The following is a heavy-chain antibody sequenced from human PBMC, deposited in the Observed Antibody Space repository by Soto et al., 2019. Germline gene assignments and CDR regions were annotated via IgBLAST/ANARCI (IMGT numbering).Heavy chain of an antibody. CDR3: AAQVAGGDF. Sequence: QVQLVQSGAEVKKPGASVKVSCKASGYTFTNYAMYWVRQAPGQRLERLGWITAGTGNTKYSQKLRRRVTITRDTSASTVYMDLSSLRSEDTAVYYCAAQVAGGDFWGQGTLVTVSS. D-gene: IGHD6-19*01. J-gene: IGHJ4*02. CDR2: ITAGTGNT. V-gene: IGHV1-3*01. CDR1: GYTFTNYA.